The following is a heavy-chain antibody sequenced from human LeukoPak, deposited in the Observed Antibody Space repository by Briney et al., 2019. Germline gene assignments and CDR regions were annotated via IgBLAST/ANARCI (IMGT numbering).Heavy chain of an antibody. D-gene: IGHD6-13*01. CDR2: IGGSGENT. Sequence: PGGSLRLSCVTSGFSFSSYTMHWVRQAPGKGLEYVGAIGGSGENTYYVSSVKGRFTISRDNSKNTLYLQMNSLRAEDTAVYYCAKTGTPWYYFDYWGQGTLVTVSS. V-gene: IGHV3-23*01. CDR3: AKTGTPWYYFDY. CDR1: GFSFSSYT. J-gene: IGHJ4*02.